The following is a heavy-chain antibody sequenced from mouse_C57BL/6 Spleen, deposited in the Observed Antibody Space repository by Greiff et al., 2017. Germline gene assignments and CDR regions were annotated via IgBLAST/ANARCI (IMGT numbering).Heavy chain of an antibody. CDR3: AKNSGRNYDGHYFDY. V-gene: IGHV1-64*01. CDR1: GYTFTSYW. D-gene: IGHD1-1*01. Sequence: VQLKQPGAELVKPGASVKLSCKASGYTFTSYWMHWVKQRPGQGLEWIGMIHPNSGSTNYNEKVKSQATLTVDKSDSTAYMQLSSLTSECSAVLYWAKNSGRNYDGHYFDYWGQGTTLTVSS. J-gene: IGHJ2*01. CDR2: IHPNSGST.